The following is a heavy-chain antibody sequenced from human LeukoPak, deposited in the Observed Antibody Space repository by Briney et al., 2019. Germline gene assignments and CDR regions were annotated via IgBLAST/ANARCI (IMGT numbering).Heavy chain of an antibody. CDR3: AKVKYSYGSGIVDY. CDR2: IWYDGSNK. J-gene: IGHJ4*02. D-gene: IGHD5-18*01. V-gene: IGHV3-33*06. Sequence: GGSLRLSCAASGFTFSSHGMHWVRQAPGKGLEWVAVIWYDGSNKYYADSVKGRFTISRDNSKNTLYLQMNSLRAEDTAVYYCAKVKYSYGSGIVDYWGQGTLVTVSS. CDR1: GFTFSSHG.